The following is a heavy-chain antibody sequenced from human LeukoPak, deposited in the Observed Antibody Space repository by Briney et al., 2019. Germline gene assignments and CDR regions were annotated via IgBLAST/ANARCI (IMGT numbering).Heavy chain of an antibody. D-gene: IGHD3-3*01. J-gene: IGHJ3*02. V-gene: IGHV2-5*02. CDR3: AHLQIQNYDFWSGYYGGDAFDI. CDR1: GFSLSTSGVG. CDR2: IYWDDDK. Sequence: SGPTLVNPTQTLTLTCTFSGFSLSTSGVGVGWIRQPPGKALEWLALIYWDDDKRYSPSLKSRLTITKDTSKNQVVLTMTNMDPVDTATYYCAHLQIQNYDFWSGYYGGDAFDIWGQGTMVTVSS.